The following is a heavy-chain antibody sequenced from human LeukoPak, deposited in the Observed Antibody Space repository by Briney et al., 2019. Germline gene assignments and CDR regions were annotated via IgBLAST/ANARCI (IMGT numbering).Heavy chain of an antibody. Sequence: GGSLRLSCAASGFTVSSNYMSWVRQAPGKGLEWVSVIYSGGRTYYADSVKGRFTISRDNSKNTLYLQMNSLRAEDTAVYYCAKLLYYYDSSQPYWGQGTLVTVSS. CDR2: IYSGGRT. CDR3: AKLLYYYDSSQPY. CDR1: GFTVSSNY. D-gene: IGHD3-22*01. J-gene: IGHJ4*02. V-gene: IGHV3-53*01.